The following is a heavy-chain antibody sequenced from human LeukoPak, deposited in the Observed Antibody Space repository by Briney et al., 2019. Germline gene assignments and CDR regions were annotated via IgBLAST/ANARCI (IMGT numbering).Heavy chain of an antibody. J-gene: IGHJ4*02. Sequence: PGGSLRLSCAASGFTFSNYWMSWVRQTPGKGLEWVANIKQDGRERYYVDSVKGRFTTSRDNAKNSLYLQMSSLRAEDTAVYYCARKGELERRRSWDCWGQGTLVTVSS. V-gene: IGHV3-7*03. D-gene: IGHD1-1*01. CDR1: GFTFSNYW. CDR2: IKQDGRER. CDR3: ARKGELERRRSWDC.